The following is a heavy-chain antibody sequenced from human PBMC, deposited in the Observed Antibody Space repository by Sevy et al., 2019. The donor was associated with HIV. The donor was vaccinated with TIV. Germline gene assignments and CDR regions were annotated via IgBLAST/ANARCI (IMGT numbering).Heavy chain of an antibody. CDR2: ISGSGGST. D-gene: IGHD1-26*01. V-gene: IGHV3-23*01. Sequence: GGALRLSCAASGFTFSYYAMSWVRQTPGKGLQWGSGISGSGGSTDYADSVKGRFTISRDNAKNTLYLQMNSLRAEDTAVYYCAKFQDVGATFVDYWGQGTLLTVSS. CDR3: AKFQDVGATFVDY. CDR1: GFTFSYYA. J-gene: IGHJ4*02.